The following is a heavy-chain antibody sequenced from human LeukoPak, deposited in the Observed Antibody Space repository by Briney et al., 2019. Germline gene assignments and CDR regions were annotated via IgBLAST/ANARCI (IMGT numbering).Heavy chain of an antibody. CDR1: GYSISSGCY. V-gene: IGHV4-38-2*02. CDR2: IYYSGST. Sequence: SETLSLTCTVSGYSISSGCYWGWIRQPPGKGLEWIGSIYYSGSTYYNPSLKSRVTISVDTSKNQFSLKLSSVTAADTAVYYCARGFSEMATIVGEFDYWGQGTLVTVSS. D-gene: IGHD5-24*01. CDR3: ARGFSEMATIVGEFDY. J-gene: IGHJ4*02.